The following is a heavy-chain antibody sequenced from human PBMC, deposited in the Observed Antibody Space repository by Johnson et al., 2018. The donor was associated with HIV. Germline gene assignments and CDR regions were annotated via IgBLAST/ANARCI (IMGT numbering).Heavy chain of an antibody. Sequence: VQLVESGGGLVQPGGSLRLSCAASGFTVSSNYMSWVRQAPGQGLEWVSVIYSGGSIGYASSVKRRFTISRDNAKNSLYLQMNSLRAEDTALYYCAKTTGRTTIFGAFDIWGQGTMVTVSS. D-gene: IGHD4-17*01. J-gene: IGHJ3*02. CDR3: AKTTGRTTIFGAFDI. V-gene: IGHV3-66*02. CDR1: GFTVSSNY. CDR2: IYSGGSI.